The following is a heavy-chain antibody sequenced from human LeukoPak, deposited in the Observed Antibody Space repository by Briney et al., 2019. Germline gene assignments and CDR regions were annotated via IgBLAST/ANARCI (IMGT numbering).Heavy chain of an antibody. CDR1: GFTFSSYS. V-gene: IGHV3-21*01. CDR2: ISSSSSYI. Sequence: GGSLRLSCAASGFTFSSYSMNWVRQAPGKGLEWVSSISSSSSYIYYADSVKGRFTISRDNAKNSLYLQMNSLRAEDTAVYYCARDRPDDYGDYVDYWGQGTLVTVSS. J-gene: IGHJ4*02. D-gene: IGHD4-17*01. CDR3: ARDRPDDYGDYVDY.